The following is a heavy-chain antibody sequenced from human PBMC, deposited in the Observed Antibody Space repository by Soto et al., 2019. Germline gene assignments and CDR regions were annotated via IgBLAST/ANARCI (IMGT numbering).Heavy chain of an antibody. CDR1: TDSSSFTNSY. Sequence: SETLSLTCTVSTDSSSFTNSYWGWIRQPPGKGLQWIGSSSYNGGTFYNPSLKGRVVISFDTSKKQSSLQVASVTAADTAVYFCARHRIEVVWRGFDFWGQGSPVTVSS. CDR3: ARHRIEVVWRGFDF. D-gene: IGHD3-10*01. J-gene: IGHJ4*02. V-gene: IGHV4-39*01. CDR2: SSYNGGT.